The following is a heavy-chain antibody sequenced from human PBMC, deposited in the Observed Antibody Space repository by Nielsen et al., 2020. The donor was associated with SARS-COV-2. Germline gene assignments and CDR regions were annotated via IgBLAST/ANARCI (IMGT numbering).Heavy chain of an antibody. D-gene: IGHD3-10*01. V-gene: IGHV3-13*04. CDR1: GFTFSSYD. CDR2: IGTAGDT. J-gene: IGHJ6*02. Sequence: GESLKISCAASGFTFSSYDMHWVRQATGKGLEWVSAIGTAGDTYYPGSVKGRFTISRENAKNSLYLQMNSLRAGDTAVYYCARVSMVRGVINYGMDVWGQGTTVTVSS. CDR3: ARVSMVRGVINYGMDV.